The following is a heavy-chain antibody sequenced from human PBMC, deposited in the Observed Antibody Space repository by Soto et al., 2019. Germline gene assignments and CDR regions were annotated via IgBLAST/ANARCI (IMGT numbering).Heavy chain of an antibody. CDR2: IIPILGIA. CDR3: ASSSSWYRGYWFDP. CDR1: GGTFSSYT. J-gene: IGHJ5*02. V-gene: IGHV1-69*02. Sequence: SVKVSCKASGGTFSSYTISWVRQAPGQGLEWMGRIIPILGIANYAQKFQGRVTITADKSTSTAYMELSSLRSEDTAVYYCASSSSWYRGYWFDPWGQGTLVTVSS. D-gene: IGHD6-13*01.